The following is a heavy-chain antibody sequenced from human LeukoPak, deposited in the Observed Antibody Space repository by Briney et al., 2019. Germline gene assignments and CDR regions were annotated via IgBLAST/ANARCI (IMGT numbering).Heavy chain of an antibody. CDR1: GFIFNNYG. J-gene: IGHJ4*02. V-gene: IGHV3-23*01. D-gene: IGHD3-10*01. CDR2: ISNDGGGT. Sequence: GGSLRLSCTASGFIFNNYGLIWVRQAPGKGLEWVSAISNDGGGTNYADFVKGRFTISRDNSKNTLFLQMNSLRAEDTAVYFCAKRGVVIRVILVGFHKEAYYFDSWGQGALVTVSS. CDR3: AKRGVVIRVILVGFHKEAYYFDS.